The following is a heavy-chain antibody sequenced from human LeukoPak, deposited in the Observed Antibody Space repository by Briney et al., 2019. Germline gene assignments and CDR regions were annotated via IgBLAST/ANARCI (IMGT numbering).Heavy chain of an antibody. CDR3: ARELRDYYGSGSYYTYYYYYYMDV. CDR2: VYHSGST. J-gene: IGHJ6*03. CDR1: GGSISSSYW. D-gene: IGHD3-10*01. V-gene: IGHV4-4*02. Sequence: SGTLSLTCAVSGGSISSSYWWSWVRQPPGKGLEWIGEVYHSGSTDYSPSLKSRVTLSVDKSKNQFSLKLSSVTAADTAVYYCARELRDYYGSGSYYTYYYYYYMDVWGKGTTVTVSS.